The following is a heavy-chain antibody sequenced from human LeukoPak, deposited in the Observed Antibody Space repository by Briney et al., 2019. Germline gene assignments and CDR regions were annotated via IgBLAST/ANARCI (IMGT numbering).Heavy chain of an antibody. CDR3: ARGGYYDSSETFDY. J-gene: IGHJ4*02. V-gene: IGHV3-48*04. D-gene: IGHD3-22*01. Sequence: GGSLRLSCAASGFTFSSYSMNWVRQAPGKGLEWVSYISSSSSTIYYADSVKGRFTISRDNAKNSLYLQMNSLRAEDTAVYYCARGGYYDSSETFDYWGQGTLVTVSS. CDR2: ISSSSSTI. CDR1: GFTFSSYS.